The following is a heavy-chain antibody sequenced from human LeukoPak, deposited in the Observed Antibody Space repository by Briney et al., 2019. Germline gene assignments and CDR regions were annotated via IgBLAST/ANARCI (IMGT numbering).Heavy chain of an antibody. CDR3: VCGTPQFETGAYLITGGYPPRFDY. D-gene: IGHD3-22*01. V-gene: IGHV4-39*01. Sequence: SETLSLTCTVSGGSISSGSYYWGWLRQPPGKGLEWIGSLYYSGSTYYTPSLKSRVTISVDTSKNQFSLKLSSVPAADTAVYYCVCGTPQFETGAYLITGGYPPRFDYWGQGTLVTVSS. J-gene: IGHJ4*02. CDR2: LYYSGST. CDR1: GGSISSGSYY.